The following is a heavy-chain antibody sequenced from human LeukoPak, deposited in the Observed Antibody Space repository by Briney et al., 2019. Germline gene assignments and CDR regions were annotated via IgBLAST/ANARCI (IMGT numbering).Heavy chain of an antibody. V-gene: IGHV3-23*01. Sequence: GGSLRLSCAASGFTFSSYAMSWVRQAPGKGLEWVSAISGSGGSTYYADSVTGRFTNSRDNSKNTLYLQMNSLRAEDTAVYYCAKDAEKIVLMVYAIDYWGQGTLVTVSS. D-gene: IGHD2-8*01. CDR3: AKDAEKIVLMVYAIDY. J-gene: IGHJ4*02. CDR1: GFTFSSYA. CDR2: ISGSGGST.